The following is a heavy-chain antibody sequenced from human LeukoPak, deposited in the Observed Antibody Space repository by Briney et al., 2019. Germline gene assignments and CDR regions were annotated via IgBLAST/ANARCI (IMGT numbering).Heavy chain of an antibody. CDR2: IRYDGSNK. V-gene: IGHV3-30*02. Sequence: GGSLRLSCAASGFTFSSYGMHWVRQAPGKGLEWVAFIRYDGSNKYYADSVKGRFTISRDNPKNTLYLQMNSLRAEDTAVYYCGVVVAARWGIDYWGQGTLVTVSS. CDR3: GVVVAARWGIDY. D-gene: IGHD6-6*01. CDR1: GFTFSSYG. J-gene: IGHJ4*02.